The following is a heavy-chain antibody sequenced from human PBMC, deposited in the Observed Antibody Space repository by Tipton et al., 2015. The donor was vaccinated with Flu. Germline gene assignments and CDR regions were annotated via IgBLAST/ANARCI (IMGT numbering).Heavy chain of an antibody. Sequence: TLSLTCTVSGGSISSYYWSWIRQPPGKGLEWIGYIYYSGSTNYNPSLKSRVTISVDTSKNQFSLKLSSVTAADTAVYYCARSRYSGYDFDYWGQGTLVTVSS. D-gene: IGHD5-12*01. V-gene: IGHV4-59*01. CDR1: GGSISSYY. CDR3: ARSRYSGYDFDY. CDR2: IYYSGST. J-gene: IGHJ4*02.